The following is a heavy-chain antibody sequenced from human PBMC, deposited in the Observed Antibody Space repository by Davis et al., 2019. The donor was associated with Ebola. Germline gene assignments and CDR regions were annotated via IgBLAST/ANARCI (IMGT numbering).Heavy chain of an antibody. CDR2: INHSGST. J-gene: IGHJ6*02. V-gene: IGHV4-39*07. Sequence: SETLSLTCTVSRGSITSSSYYWVWIRQPPGKGLEWIGEINHSGSTNYNPSLKTRVTISVDTSQNQCSLKLSSVTAADTAVYYCTRMRVFGVVIPYYYGMDVWGQGTTVTVSS. CDR3: TRMRVFGVVIPYYYGMDV. D-gene: IGHD3-3*01. CDR1: RGSITSSSYY.